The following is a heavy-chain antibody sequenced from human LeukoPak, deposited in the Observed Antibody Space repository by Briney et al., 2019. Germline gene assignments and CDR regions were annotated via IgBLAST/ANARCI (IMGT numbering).Heavy chain of an antibody. CDR2: INPNSGGT. D-gene: IGHD3-10*01. CDR1: GYTFTGYY. Sequence: ASVKVSRKASGYTFTGYYMHWVRQAPGQGLEWMGWINPNSGGTNYAQKFQGRVTMTRDTSINTAYMELSRLRSDDTAVYYCARDADRWFGELSHYYYCMDVWGKGTTVTVSS. CDR3: ARDADRWFGELSHYYYCMDV. J-gene: IGHJ6*03. V-gene: IGHV1-2*02.